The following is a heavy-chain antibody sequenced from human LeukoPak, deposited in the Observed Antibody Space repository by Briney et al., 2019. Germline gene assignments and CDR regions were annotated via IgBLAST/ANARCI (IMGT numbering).Heavy chain of an antibody. CDR3: ASGGETFDY. CDR1: GFTVSSTY. CDR2: IYSAGST. Sequence: SGGSLRLSCAASGFTVSSTYMSWVRQAPGRGLEWVSVIYSAGSTYYADSVKGRFTISRDNAKNSLYLQMNSLRAEDTAVYYCASGGETFDYWGQGTLVTVSS. D-gene: IGHD3-10*01. J-gene: IGHJ4*02. V-gene: IGHV3-66*01.